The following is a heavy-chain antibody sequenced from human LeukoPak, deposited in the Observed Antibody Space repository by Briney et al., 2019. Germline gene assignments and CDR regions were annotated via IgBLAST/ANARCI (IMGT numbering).Heavy chain of an antibody. CDR3: ARSGTSYYSPNFDY. J-gene: IGHJ4*02. V-gene: IGHV4-59*12. D-gene: IGHD1-26*01. CDR1: GGSISSYY. Sequence: SETLSLTCTVSGGSISSYYWSWIRQPPGKGLEWIGYIYYSGSTNYSPSLKSRVTMSVDTSKNQFSLKLSSVSAADTAVYYCARSGTSYYSPNFDYWGQGTLVTVSS. CDR2: IYYSGST.